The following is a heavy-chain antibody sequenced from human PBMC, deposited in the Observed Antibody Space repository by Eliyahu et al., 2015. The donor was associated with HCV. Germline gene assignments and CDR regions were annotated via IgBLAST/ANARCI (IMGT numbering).Heavy chain of an antibody. Sequence: EVQLVESGGGLVKPGGSLRLSCAASGFTFSSYSMNWVRQAPGKGLEWVSSISSSSSYIYYADSVKGRFTISRDNAKNSLYLQMNSLRAEDTAVYYCARGNLVLLDCSGGSCYRLDAFDIWGQGTMVTVSS. J-gene: IGHJ3*02. CDR1: GFTFSSYS. CDR2: ISSSSSYI. CDR3: ARGNLVLLDCSGGSCYRLDAFDI. D-gene: IGHD2-15*01. V-gene: IGHV3-21*01.